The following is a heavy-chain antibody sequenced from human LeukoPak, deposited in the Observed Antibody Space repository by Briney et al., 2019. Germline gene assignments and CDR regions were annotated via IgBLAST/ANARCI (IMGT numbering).Heavy chain of an antibody. V-gene: IGHV3-23*01. J-gene: IGHJ4*02. CDR2: ISGSGGST. D-gene: IGHD2-2*02. CDR3: AKGGDCSSTSCYTDYFDY. Sequence: GGSLRLSCAASGFTVSSNYMSWVRQAPGKGLEWVSAISGSGGSTYYADSVKGRFTISRDNSKNTLYLQMNSLRAEDTAVYYCAKGGDCSSTSCYTDYFDYWGQGTLVTVSS. CDR1: GFTVSSNY.